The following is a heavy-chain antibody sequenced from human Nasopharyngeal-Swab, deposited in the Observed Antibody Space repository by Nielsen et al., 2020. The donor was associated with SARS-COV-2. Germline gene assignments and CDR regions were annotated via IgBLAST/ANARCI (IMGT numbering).Heavy chain of an antibody. J-gene: IGHJ4*02. Sequence: SVKVFCKASGGTFSSYAISWVRQAPGQGLEWMGGIIPIFGTANYAQKFQGRVTITADESTSTAYMELSSLRSEDTAVYYCASSSGGSSWSLPFDYWGQGTLVTVSS. V-gene: IGHV1-69*13. CDR3: ASSSGGSSWSLPFDY. CDR2: IIPIFGTA. CDR1: GGTFSSYA. D-gene: IGHD6-13*01.